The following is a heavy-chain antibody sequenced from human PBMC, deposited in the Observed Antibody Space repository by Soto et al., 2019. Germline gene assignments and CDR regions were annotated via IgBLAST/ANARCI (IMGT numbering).Heavy chain of an antibody. D-gene: IGHD6-19*01. CDR1: GFTFSNYV. J-gene: IGHJ4*02. V-gene: IGHV3-33*01. CDR3: AREVSAVDFDY. Sequence: QVQLVESGGGVVQPGRSLRLSCVASGFTFSNYVFHWVRQAPGKGLEWVAVIWYDGGDKYYADSVKGRFTISRDNSKNTLYLQMSSLGVEDTAVYHCAREVSAVDFDYWGQGTLVTVSS. CDR2: IWYDGGDK.